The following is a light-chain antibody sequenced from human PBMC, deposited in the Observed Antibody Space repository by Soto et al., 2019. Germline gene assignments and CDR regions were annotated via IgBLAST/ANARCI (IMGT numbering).Light chain of an antibody. J-gene: IGLJ1*01. CDR1: SSDIGSYDH. Sequence: QSALTQPASVSGCPGQSITISCSGTSSDIGSYDHVAWYQQFPGKSPKLIIYAVSDRPSGVSDRFSGSKSGISASLTISGLQTEDEADYYCISYTDRQSYLFGTGTKVTVL. V-gene: IGLV2-14*03. CDR2: AVS. CDR3: ISYTDRQSYL.